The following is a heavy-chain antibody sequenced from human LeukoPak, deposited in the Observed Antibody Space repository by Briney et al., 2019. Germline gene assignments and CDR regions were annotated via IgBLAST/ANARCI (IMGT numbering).Heavy chain of an antibody. V-gene: IGHV4-59*01. J-gene: IGHJ4*02. CDR2: IYYSGST. CDR3: ARELVYYYDSSGYYPLHYFDY. CDR1: GGSISSYY. D-gene: IGHD3-22*01. Sequence: PSETLSLTCTVSGGSISSYYWSWIRQPPGKGLEWIGYIYYSGSTNYNPSLKSQVAISVDTSKNQFSLKLSSVTAADTAVYYCARELVYYYDSSGYYPLHYFDYWGQGTLVTVSS.